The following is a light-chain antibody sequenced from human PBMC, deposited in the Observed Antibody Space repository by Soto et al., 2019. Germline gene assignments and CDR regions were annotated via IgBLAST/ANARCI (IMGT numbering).Light chain of an antibody. Sequence: QSALTQPPSASGSPGQSVTISCTGTSSDVGAYNSVSWYQQHPGKAPKLMIYEVIKRPSGVPDRFSGSKSDNTASLTVSGLQAEAEAVYYCISYAGSNTFVVFGGGTKLTVL. CDR3: ISYAGSNTFVV. CDR1: SSDVGAYNS. CDR2: EVI. J-gene: IGLJ2*01. V-gene: IGLV2-8*01.